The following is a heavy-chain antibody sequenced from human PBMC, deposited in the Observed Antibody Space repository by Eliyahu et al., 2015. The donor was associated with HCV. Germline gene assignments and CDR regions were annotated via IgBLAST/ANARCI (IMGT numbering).Heavy chain of an antibody. V-gene: IGHV3-11*01. CDR3: ARRGIGAAAGTGWFDP. CDR1: XFXXXXYY. D-gene: IGHD6-13*01. J-gene: IGHJ5*02. Sequence: QVQLVDSGGGLVKPGGSLRLSXXXSXFXXXXYYXSWIRQAPGKGLEWVSYISSSGSTIYYADSVKGRFTISRDNAKNSLYLQMNSLRAEDTAVYYCARRGIGAAAGTGWFDPWGQGTLVTVSS. CDR2: ISSSGSTI.